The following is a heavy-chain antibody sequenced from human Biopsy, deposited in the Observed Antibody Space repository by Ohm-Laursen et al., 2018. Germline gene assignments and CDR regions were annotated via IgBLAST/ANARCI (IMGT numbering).Heavy chain of an antibody. J-gene: IGHJ4*02. CDR2: VYYSGST. CDR3: ARHSLDDFWSGAHYYFDY. CDR1: GGSIISYY. D-gene: IGHD3-3*01. V-gene: IGHV4-59*08. Sequence: SDTLSLTWSVSGGSIISYYWTWIRQPPGKGLEWIGHVYYSGSTFYNSSLESRVTVSVDTSKNQFHLRLTSMSASDTAVYYCARHSLDDFWSGAHYYFDYWGLGTLVTVSS.